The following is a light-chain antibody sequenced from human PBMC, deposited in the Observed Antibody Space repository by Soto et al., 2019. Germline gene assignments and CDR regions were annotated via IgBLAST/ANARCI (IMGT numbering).Light chain of an antibody. CDR2: DAS. CDR1: QSISSW. CDR3: QEYNSYSSA. V-gene: IGKV1-5*01. Sequence: DIQMTQSPSAVSASVGDRVTITCRASQSISSWLAWYQQKPGKAPKLLIYDASSLESGVPSRFSGSGYGTEFTLTISCLQPDDFATYYCQEYNSYSSAFGQGTKVDVK. J-gene: IGKJ1*01.